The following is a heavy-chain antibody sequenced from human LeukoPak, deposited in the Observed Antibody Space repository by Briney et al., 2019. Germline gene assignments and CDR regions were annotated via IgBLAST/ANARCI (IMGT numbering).Heavy chain of an antibody. CDR1: GFTFSTYT. J-gene: IGHJ4*02. Sequence: GGSLRLSRAASGFTFSTYTMYWVRHPPGKRLERVSIIGNNGGGIHYADSVKGRFTVSRDNFKNALYLQMNSLRVEDTAVYYCAIDPNWGTHSWGQGVLVTVSS. CDR2: IGNNGGGI. CDR3: AIDPNWGTHS. V-gene: IGHV3-23*01. D-gene: IGHD7-27*01.